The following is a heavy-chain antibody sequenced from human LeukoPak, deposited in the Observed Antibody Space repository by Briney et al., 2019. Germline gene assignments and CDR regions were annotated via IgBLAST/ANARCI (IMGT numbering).Heavy chain of an antibody. CDR2: INPDGSQI. V-gene: IGHV3-7*01. Sequence: PGGSLTLSCEASGFTFSGNWRSWVRQAPGKGLEWVASINPDGSQILYVDSVRGRFTISRDNTKSSLYLQMNSLGAEDTALYYCAKLLGTSTTYDSWGQGARVTVSS. CDR3: AKLLGTSTTYDS. CDR1: GFTFSGNW. J-gene: IGHJ5*01. D-gene: IGHD2/OR15-2a*01.